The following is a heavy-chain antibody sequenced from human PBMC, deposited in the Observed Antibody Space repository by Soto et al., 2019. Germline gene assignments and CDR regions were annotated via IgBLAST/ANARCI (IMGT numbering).Heavy chain of an antibody. CDR2: INPSGGST. J-gene: IGHJ6*01. V-gene: IGHV1-46*01. Sequence: ASVXVSFKSSLYTFTSYYMHFLLQAPGQGLEWMGIINPSGGSTSYAQKFQGRVTMTRDTSTSTVYMELSSLRSEDTAVYYCARDIVVVQDTKDGMDVWGQGTTVTVYS. CDR3: ARDIVVVQDTKDGMDV. D-gene: IGHD2-2*01. CDR1: LYTFTSYY.